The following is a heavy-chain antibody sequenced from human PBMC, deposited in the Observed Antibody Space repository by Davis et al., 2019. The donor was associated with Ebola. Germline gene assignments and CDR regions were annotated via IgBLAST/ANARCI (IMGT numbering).Heavy chain of an antibody. CDR3: AKVFGVVIMLNYFDY. J-gene: IGHJ4*02. V-gene: IGHV3-30*18. CDR1: GFTFSSYG. D-gene: IGHD3-3*01. Sequence: GGSLRLSCAASGFTFSSYGMHWVRQAPGKGLEWVAVISYDGSNKYYADSVKGRFTISRDNSKNTLYLQMNSLRAEDTAVYYCAKVFGVVIMLNYFDYWGQGTLVTVSS. CDR2: ISYDGSNK.